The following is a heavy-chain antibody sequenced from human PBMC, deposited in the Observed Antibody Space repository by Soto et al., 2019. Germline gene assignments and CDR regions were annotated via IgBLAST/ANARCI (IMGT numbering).Heavy chain of an antibody. CDR2: IYYSGGT. Sequence: SETLSLTCTVSGGSISNSSYYWGWIRQPPGKGLEWIGSIYYSGGTYYNPSLKSRVTISVDTSKNQFSLKLSSVTAADTAVYYCARNVVRTARRGFDPWGQGTLVTVSS. CDR3: ARNVVRTARRGFDP. J-gene: IGHJ5*02. CDR1: GGSISNSSYY. V-gene: IGHV4-39*01. D-gene: IGHD2-2*01.